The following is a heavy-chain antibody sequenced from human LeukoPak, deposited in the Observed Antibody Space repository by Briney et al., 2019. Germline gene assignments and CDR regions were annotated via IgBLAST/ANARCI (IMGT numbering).Heavy chain of an antibody. CDR2: IFNSGST. D-gene: IGHD2-2*01. Sequence: SETLSLTCTVSGGYISSYYWSWTRQPPGKGLEWIGYIFNSGSTNYNPSLKSRVTISVDTSKNQFSLKLSSVTAADTAVYFCALGDCSSTSWYVFDYWGQGTLVTVPS. CDR1: GGYISSYY. V-gene: IGHV4-59*01. J-gene: IGHJ4*02. CDR3: ALGDCSSTSWYVFDY.